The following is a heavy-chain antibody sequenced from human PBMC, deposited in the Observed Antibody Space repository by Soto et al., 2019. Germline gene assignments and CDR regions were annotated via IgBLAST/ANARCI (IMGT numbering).Heavy chain of an antibody. CDR1: GFTFSSYW. Sequence: EVQLVESGGGLVQPGGSLRLSCAASGFTFSSYWMSWVRQAPGKGLEWVANIKQDGSEKYYVDSVKGRFTISRDNAKNSLYLQMNSLRAEDTAVYYCARDSLLGGGYCSGGSCVGPPGFDPWGQGTLVTVSS. V-gene: IGHV3-7*01. D-gene: IGHD2-15*01. CDR2: IKQDGSEK. J-gene: IGHJ5*02. CDR3: ARDSLLGGGYCSGGSCVGPPGFDP.